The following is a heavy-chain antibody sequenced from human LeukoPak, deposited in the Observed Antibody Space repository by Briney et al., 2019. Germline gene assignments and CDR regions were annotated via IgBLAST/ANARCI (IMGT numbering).Heavy chain of an antibody. CDR3: AKHLRATNIYYFYGLDV. CDR2: ISYNGGST. Sequence: PGGSLRLSCAASGFTFDDYGVHWVRQPPGKGLEWVSGISYNGGSTDYADSVKGRFTISRDDAKNSLYLQMSTLRPEDTALYYCAKHLRATNIYYFYGLDVWGQGTTVTVSS. J-gene: IGHJ6*02. D-gene: IGHD1-26*01. CDR1: GFTFDDYG. V-gene: IGHV3-9*01.